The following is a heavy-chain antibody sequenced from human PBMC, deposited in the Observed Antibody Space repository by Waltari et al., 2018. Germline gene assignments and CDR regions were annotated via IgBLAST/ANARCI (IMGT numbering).Heavy chain of an antibody. CDR3: ARVVTTMTTWAYYFDY. CDR1: GFSFCAYE. V-gene: IGHV3-48*03. Sequence: EVQLEESGGGLAQPGGSLRLSCEASGFSFCAYEMSWVRQAPGKGLEWLSYISSSGRTMYSAESVKGRFSISRDNANNLLYLQMDSLRAEDTAIYYCARVVTTMTTWAYYFDYWGQGTLVTVSS. J-gene: IGHJ4*02. D-gene: IGHD1-1*01. CDR2: ISSSGRTM.